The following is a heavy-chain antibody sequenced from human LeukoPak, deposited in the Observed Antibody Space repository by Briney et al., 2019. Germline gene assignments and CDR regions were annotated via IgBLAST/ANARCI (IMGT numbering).Heavy chain of an antibody. D-gene: IGHD3-9*01. V-gene: IGHV4-59*08. Sequence: PSETLSLTCTVSGGSISSYYWTWIRQPPGKGLEWIWYLYYSGSTNYNPSLKSRVTISVDTSKNQFSLKLSSVTAADTAVYYCARQDDTTAGAQRNFYYYMDVWGKGTTVTVSS. J-gene: IGHJ6*03. CDR1: GGSISSYY. CDR2: LYYSGST. CDR3: ARQDDTTAGAQRNFYYYMDV.